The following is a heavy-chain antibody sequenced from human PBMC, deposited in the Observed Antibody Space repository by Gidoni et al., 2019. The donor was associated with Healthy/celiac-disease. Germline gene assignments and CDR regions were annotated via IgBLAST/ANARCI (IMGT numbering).Heavy chain of an antibody. CDR1: GLTFSSYA. V-gene: IGHV3-23*01. D-gene: IGHD6-19*01. Sequence: EVQLLESGGGSVQPGGSLRLSCAASGLTFSSYAMSWVRQAPGKGLEWVSAVSGSGGSTYYADSVKGRFTISRDNSKNTLYLQMNSLGAEDTAVYYCAKDSSGWYLYYFDYWGQGTLVTVSS. CDR3: AKDSSGWYLYYFDY. CDR2: VSGSGGST. J-gene: IGHJ4*02.